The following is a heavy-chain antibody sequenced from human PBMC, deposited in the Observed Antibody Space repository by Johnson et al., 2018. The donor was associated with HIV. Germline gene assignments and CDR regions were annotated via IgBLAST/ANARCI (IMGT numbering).Heavy chain of an antibody. CDR2: ISYYASNK. V-gene: IGHV3-30*04. CDR3: ARVRGGTGHGALEI. Sequence: QMLLVESGGGVVQPGRSLRLSCAASAFTFSSYAMHWVRQAPGKGLEWVAVISYYASNKYYADSVKGRFTISRDNSKNTLYLQMNSLRTEDTAVYYWARVRGGTGHGALEIWGQGTMVTVSS. J-gene: IGHJ3*02. CDR1: AFTFSSYA.